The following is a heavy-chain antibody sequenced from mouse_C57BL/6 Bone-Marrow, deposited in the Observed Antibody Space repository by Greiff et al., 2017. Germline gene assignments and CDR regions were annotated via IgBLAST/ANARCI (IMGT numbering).Heavy chain of an antibody. CDR2: FYPGSGSI. J-gene: IGHJ2*01. D-gene: IGHD2-4*01. Sequence: QVQLKESGAELVKPGASVKLSCKASGYIFTEYTIHWVKQRSGQGLEWIGWFYPGSGSIKYNERFKEKATLTADKSSNTVYMELSRLTSEDSAVYFCARHERYYDYEGYFDYWGQGTTLTVSS. V-gene: IGHV1-62-2*01. CDR3: ARHERYYDYEGYFDY. CDR1: GYIFTEYT.